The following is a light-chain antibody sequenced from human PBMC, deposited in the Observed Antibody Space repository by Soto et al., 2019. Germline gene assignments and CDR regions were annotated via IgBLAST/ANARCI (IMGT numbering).Light chain of an antibody. Sequence: QSALTQPPSASGSPGQSVTISCTVTSSDVGAYKYVSWYQQYPGKAPKLMIYEVTKRPSGVPDRFSGSKAGNTASLTVSGLQAEDEADYYCTSYVGNDIWVFGGGNKLTVL. J-gene: IGLJ3*02. CDR3: TSYVGNDIWV. CDR2: EVT. CDR1: SSDVGAYKY. V-gene: IGLV2-8*01.